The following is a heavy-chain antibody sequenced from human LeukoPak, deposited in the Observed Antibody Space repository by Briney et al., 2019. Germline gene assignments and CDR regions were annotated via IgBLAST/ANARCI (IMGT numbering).Heavy chain of an antibody. D-gene: IGHD4-17*01. V-gene: IGHV4-30-2*01. J-gene: IGHJ4*02. CDR1: GGSISSGGYS. Sequence: SETLSLTCAVSGGSISSGGYSWSWIRQPPGKGLEWIRYIYHSGSTYYNPSLKSRVTISVDRSKNQFSLKLSSVTAADTAVYYCARATTVPDIFDYWGQGTLVTVSS. CDR3: ARATTVPDIFDY. CDR2: IYHSGST.